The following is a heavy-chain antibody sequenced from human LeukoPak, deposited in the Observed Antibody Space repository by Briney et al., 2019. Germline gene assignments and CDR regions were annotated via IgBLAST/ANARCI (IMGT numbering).Heavy chain of an antibody. V-gene: IGHV1-18*01. CDR3: ARVVSRYQLLSISFYYYYYMDA. CDR1: GYTFTSYG. D-gene: IGHD2-2*01. CDR2: MSAYNGNT. Sequence: ASVKVSCKASGYTFTSYGINWVRQAPGQGLEWMGWMSAYNGNTNYAQKLQGRVTMTTDTSTSTAYMELRSLRSDDTAVYYCARVVSRYQLLSISFYYYYYMDAWGKGTTFTVSS. J-gene: IGHJ6*03.